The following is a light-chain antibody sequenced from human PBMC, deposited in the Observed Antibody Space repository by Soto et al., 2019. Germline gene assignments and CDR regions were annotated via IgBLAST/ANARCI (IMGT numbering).Light chain of an antibody. CDR3: QQGRM. V-gene: IGKV3-11*01. Sequence: EMVLTQSPVTFSLSPVEGGALSCRASHSINTFLAWYQQKPGQAPRLLIYDASDRATGIPDRFSGSGSGTDFTLTISSLEPEDFAVYYCQQGRMFGQGTKVDIK. CDR1: HSINTF. J-gene: IGKJ1*01. CDR2: DAS.